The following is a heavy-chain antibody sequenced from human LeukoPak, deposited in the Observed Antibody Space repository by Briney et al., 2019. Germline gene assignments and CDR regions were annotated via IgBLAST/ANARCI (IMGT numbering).Heavy chain of an antibody. D-gene: IGHD3-9*01. CDR3: ARDKEDYDILTGYYLGY. Sequence: GGSLRLSCAASGFTFSSYSMNWVRQAPGKGLEWVSSISISSSYIYYADSVKGRFTISRDNAKNSLYLQMNSLRAEDTAVYYCARDKEDYDILTGYYLGYWGQGTLVTVSS. CDR1: GFTFSSYS. V-gene: IGHV3-21*01. J-gene: IGHJ4*02. CDR2: ISISSSYI.